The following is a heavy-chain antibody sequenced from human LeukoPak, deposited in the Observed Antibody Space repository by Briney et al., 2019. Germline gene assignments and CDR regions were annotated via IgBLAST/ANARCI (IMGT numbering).Heavy chain of an antibody. J-gene: IGHJ6*02. CDR1: GESFSGYF. Sequence: SETLSLTCAVSGESFSGYFWTWIRQPPGKGLEWIGESNHFGSTDYNPSLKRRVTISVDTSNNQFSLNVRSVTAADTAAYFCARGRLQLWSFPLPYNHYAIDVWGQGTTVTVSS. D-gene: IGHD5-18*01. V-gene: IGHV4-34*01. CDR3: ARGRLQLWSFPLPYNHYAIDV. CDR2: SNHFGST.